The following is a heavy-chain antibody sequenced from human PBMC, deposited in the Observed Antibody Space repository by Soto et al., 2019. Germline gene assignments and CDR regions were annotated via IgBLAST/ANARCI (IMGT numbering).Heavy chain of an antibody. CDR3: ESSKGGFDP. V-gene: IGHV1-18*01. CDR2: ISAYNGNT. Sequence: QVQLVQSGAEVKKPGASVKVSCKASGYTFTSYGISWVRQAPGQGLEWMGWISAYNGNTNYAQQLQGRVTMTTDTPTRTAYMELTSVRTDDTAEYYCESSKGGFDPWGQGTQVTVSS. CDR1: GYTFTSYG. J-gene: IGHJ5*02.